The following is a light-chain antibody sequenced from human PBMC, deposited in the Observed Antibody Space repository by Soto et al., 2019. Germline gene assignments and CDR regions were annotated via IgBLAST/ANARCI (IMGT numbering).Light chain of an antibody. CDR3: SSYTKSDPLPF. V-gene: IGLV2-14*01. CDR2: GVT. CDR1: SGDFGDYNY. Sequence: QSVLTQPASVSGSPGQSITISCTGTSGDFGDYNYVSWYQQHPGKAPQLLIYGVTNRPSGVSNRFSGSKSGDTASLTISGLQADYEANYYCSSYTKSDPLPFFGTGTKVT. J-gene: IGLJ1*01.